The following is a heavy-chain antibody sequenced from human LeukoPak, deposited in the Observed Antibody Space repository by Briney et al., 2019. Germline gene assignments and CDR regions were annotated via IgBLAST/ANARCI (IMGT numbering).Heavy chain of an antibody. CDR1: GDSISSNN. V-gene: IGHV3-23*01. CDR2: ISGSGGST. Sequence: ETLSLTCAVSGDSISSNNWWSWVRQAPGKGLEWVSAISGSGGSTYYADSVKGRFTISRDNSKNTLYLQMNSLRAEDTAVYYCAKEEYSSPSFDYWGQGTLVTVSS. CDR3: AKEEYSSPSFDY. J-gene: IGHJ4*02. D-gene: IGHD5-18*01.